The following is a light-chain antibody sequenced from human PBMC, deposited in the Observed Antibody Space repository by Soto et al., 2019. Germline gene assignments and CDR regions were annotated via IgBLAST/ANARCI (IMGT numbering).Light chain of an antibody. Sequence: DIQMTQSPSSLSASVGDRVTITCRTSQSISSSFNWYQQKPGKAPELLIFAAYTLQCGVPSRFSGGGSGTDFTLTISSLQPEDSATYYCQQSHSTPHTFGQGTKLEIK. CDR3: QQSHSTPHT. J-gene: IGKJ2*01. CDR2: AAY. V-gene: IGKV1-39*01. CDR1: QSISSS.